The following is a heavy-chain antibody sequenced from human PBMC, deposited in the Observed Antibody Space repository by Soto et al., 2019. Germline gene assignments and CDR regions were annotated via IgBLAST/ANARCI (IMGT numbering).Heavy chain of an antibody. CDR2: ISWNSGSL. Sequence: GGSLRLSCAASGFTFDDYAMHWVRQAPGKGLEWVSGISWNSGSLGYADSVKGRFTISRDNAKNSLYLQMNSLRAEDTAFYYCAKGVSGTYYGMDVWGQGTKVTVSS. V-gene: IGHV3-9*01. CDR3: AKGVSGTYYGMDV. J-gene: IGHJ6*02. D-gene: IGHD6-19*01. CDR1: GFTFDDYA.